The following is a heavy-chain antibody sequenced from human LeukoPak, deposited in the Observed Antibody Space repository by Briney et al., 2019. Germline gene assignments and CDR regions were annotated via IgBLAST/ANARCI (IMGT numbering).Heavy chain of an antibody. CDR2: IKQDGSEK. Sequence: GGSLRLSCAASGFTFSSYWMSWVRQAPGKGLEWVANIKQDGSEKYYVDSVKGRFTISRDNAKNSLYLQMNSLRAEDTAVYYCARVNGGWFGELLYYFDYWGQGTLVTVSS. CDR3: ARVNGGWFGELLYYFDY. CDR1: GFTFSSYW. V-gene: IGHV3-7*01. J-gene: IGHJ4*02. D-gene: IGHD3-10*01.